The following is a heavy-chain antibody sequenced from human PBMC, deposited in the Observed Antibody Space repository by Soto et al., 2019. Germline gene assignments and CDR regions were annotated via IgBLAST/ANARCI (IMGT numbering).Heavy chain of an antibody. CDR1: GFPFSSYV. CDR3: AKDSNKYSSSLRGRYFDY. D-gene: IGHD4-4*01. CDR2: ITGGGSNT. V-gene: IGHV3-23*01. J-gene: IGHJ4*02. Sequence: EVQLLESGGGLVQRGGSLRLSCAASGFPFSSYVMSWVRQAPGKGLEWVSGITGGGSNTFYADSVKGRFTISRDNSKNTLFLQMNSLGAEDTAVYYCAKDSNKYSSSLRGRYFDYWGQGIGVTVS.